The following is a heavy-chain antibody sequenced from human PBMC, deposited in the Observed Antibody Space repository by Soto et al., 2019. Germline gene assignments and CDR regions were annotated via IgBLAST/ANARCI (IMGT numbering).Heavy chain of an antibody. CDR2: IYPGDSDT. CDR1: GYDFTTHW. CDR3: ARDLGVTDY. V-gene: IGHV5-51*01. Sequence: GASLQISLQDFGYDFTTHWIAWVRQMPGKGMAWVGIIYPGDSDTRYSPSFQGQVIISVDKLITTAYLQWGSLKASDTAVYYCARDLGVTDYWGQGTLVTVSS. D-gene: IGHD4-4*01. J-gene: IGHJ4*02.